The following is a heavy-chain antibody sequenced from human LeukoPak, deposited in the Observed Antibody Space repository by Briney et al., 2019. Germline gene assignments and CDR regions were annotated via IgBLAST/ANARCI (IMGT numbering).Heavy chain of an antibody. J-gene: IGHJ6*03. V-gene: IGHV3-23*01. CDR2: ISGSGGSS. Sequence: GGSLRLSCAASGFTFSSYGLSWVRQAPGKGLEWVSAISGSGGSSYYADSVKGRFTISRDNSKSTLYLQMNSLRAEDTAVYYCAKGYGWEASYYYYYMDVWGKGTTVTISS. D-gene: IGHD1-26*01. CDR1: GFTFSSYG. CDR3: AKGYGWEASYYYYYMDV.